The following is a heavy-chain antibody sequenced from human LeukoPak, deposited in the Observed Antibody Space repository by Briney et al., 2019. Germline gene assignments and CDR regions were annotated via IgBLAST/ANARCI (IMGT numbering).Heavy chain of an antibody. CDR3: ARDGLGYCSSTNCYTFDY. J-gene: IGHJ4*02. Sequence: GGSLRLSCAASGFSFGSYGTHWVRQAPGKGLEWVALIWYDGGDKSYADSVKGRFTISRDNSKNTLFLQMNSLRAEDTAVYYCARDGLGYCSSTNCYTFDYWGQGTLVTVSS. V-gene: IGHV3-33*01. CDR2: IWYDGGDK. D-gene: IGHD2-2*02. CDR1: GFSFGSYG.